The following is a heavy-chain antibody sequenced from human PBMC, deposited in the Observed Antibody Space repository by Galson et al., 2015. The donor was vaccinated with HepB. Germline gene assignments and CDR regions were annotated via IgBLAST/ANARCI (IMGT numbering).Heavy chain of an antibody. V-gene: IGHV1-18*04. J-gene: IGHJ4*02. CDR2: ISANSGNT. Sequence: SVKVSCKASGYTFTPSGISWVRQAPGQGLEWMGWISANSGNTKYAQNLQGRVTLTRDTSTSTAYLELRSLRSDDTAAYYCARDRDYRFDYWGQGTLVTVSS. CDR1: GYTFTPSG. CDR3: ARDRDYRFDY. D-gene: IGHD4/OR15-4a*01.